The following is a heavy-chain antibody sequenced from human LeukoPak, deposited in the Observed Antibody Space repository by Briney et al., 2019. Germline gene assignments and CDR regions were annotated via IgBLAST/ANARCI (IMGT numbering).Heavy chain of an antibody. Sequence: SETLSLTCTVAGDSIRSNSHYWGWIRQPPGKGLEWVASIYHSGSIYYNPSLKTRVTMSVDTSKNQFSLKLSSVTATDTAVYYCARLLYDTNGYYYFDYWGQGTLVTVSS. V-gene: IGHV4-39*01. CDR3: ARLLYDTNGYYYFDY. J-gene: IGHJ4*02. D-gene: IGHD3-22*01. CDR2: IYHSGSI. CDR1: GDSIRSNSHY.